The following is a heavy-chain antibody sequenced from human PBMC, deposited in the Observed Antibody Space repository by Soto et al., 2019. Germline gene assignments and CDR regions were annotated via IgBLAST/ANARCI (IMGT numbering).Heavy chain of an antibody. CDR1: GFTFSSYS. Sequence: GGSLRLSCAASGFTFSSYSMNWVRQAPGKGLEWVSYISSSSSTIYYADSVKGRFTISRDNAKNSLYLQMNSLRDEDTAVYYCARDPRGMAARYYYYYGMDVWGQGTTVTVSS. J-gene: IGHJ6*02. CDR3: ARDPRGMAARYYYYYGMDV. D-gene: IGHD6-6*01. V-gene: IGHV3-48*02. CDR2: ISSSSSTI.